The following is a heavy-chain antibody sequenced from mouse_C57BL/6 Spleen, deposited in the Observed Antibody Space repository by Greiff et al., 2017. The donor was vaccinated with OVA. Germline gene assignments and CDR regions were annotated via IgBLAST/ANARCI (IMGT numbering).Heavy chain of an antibody. CDR2: LYPGSGNT. CDR1: GYTFPDYY. V-gene: IGHV1-76*01. CDR3: ARNPAAHAYYIDY. Sequence: QVQLQQSGAELVRPGASVKLSCKASGYTFPDYYINWVKQTPGQGLEWIARLYPGSGNTYYNEKFKGNATLTAEKSSITAYMQLSSLTSEDSAVYSCARNPAAHAYYIDYWGQGTTLTVSS. J-gene: IGHJ2*01. D-gene: IGHD3-2*02.